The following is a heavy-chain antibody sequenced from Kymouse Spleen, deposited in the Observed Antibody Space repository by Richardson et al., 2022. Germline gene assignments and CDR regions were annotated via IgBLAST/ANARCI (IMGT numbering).Heavy chain of an antibody. J-gene: IGHJ6*02. V-gene: IGHV1-18*01. D-gene: IGHD1-1*01,IGHD1-20*01,IGHD1-7*01. Sequence: QVQLVQSGAEVKKPGASVKVSCKASGYTFTSYGISWVRQAPGQGLEWMGWISAYNGNTNYAQKLQGRVTMTTDTSTSTAYMELRSLRSDDTAVYYCARRGKLEPYYYYYGMDVWGQGTTVTVSS. CDR2: ISAYNGNT. CDR3: ARRGKLEPYYYYYGMDV. CDR1: GYTFTSYG.